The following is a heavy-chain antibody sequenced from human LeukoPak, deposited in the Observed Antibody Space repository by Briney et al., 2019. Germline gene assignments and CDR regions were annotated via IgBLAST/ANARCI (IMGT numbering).Heavy chain of an antibody. J-gene: IGHJ4*02. CDR2: ISGSRGTT. D-gene: IGHD1-26*01. Sequence: GGSLRLSCAASGFTFSSYAMSWVRQAPGKGLEWVSAISGSRGTTYYADSVKGRFTISRDNAKNSLYLHMNSLRVEDTAVYYCARASSGRYFAFIDYWGQGILVTVSS. CDR3: ARASSGRYFAFIDY. V-gene: IGHV3-23*01. CDR1: GFTFSSYA.